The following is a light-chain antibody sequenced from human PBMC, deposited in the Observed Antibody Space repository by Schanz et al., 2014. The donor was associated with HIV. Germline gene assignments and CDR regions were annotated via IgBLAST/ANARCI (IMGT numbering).Light chain of an antibody. CDR3: QQYNGLSPIT. CDR2: KAS. J-gene: IGKJ2*01. V-gene: IGKV1-5*03. Sequence: DIPMTQSPSTLSASVGDRVTITCRASQSISSWLAWYQQRPGKAPKLLISKASTLESGVPSRFSGSGSGTEFTLTISSLQPDDLATYYCQQYNGLSPITFGQGTKLEIK. CDR1: QSISSW.